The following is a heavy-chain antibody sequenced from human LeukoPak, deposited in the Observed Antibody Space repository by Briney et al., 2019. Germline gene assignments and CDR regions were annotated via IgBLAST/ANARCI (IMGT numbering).Heavy chain of an antibody. Sequence: PSETLSLTCAVYGGPFSVYYWSWIRQPPGKGLEWIGEINHSGSTNYNPSLKSRVTISVDTSKSQFSLKLSSVTAADTAVYYCAAETTAGNAWGQGTLVAVSS. CDR3: AAETTAGNA. CDR1: GGPFSVYY. J-gene: IGHJ5*02. D-gene: IGHD6-13*01. CDR2: INHSGST. V-gene: IGHV4-34*01.